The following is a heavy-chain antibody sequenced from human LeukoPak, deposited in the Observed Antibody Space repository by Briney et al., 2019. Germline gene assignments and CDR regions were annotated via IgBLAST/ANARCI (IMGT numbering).Heavy chain of an antibody. CDR2: ISGSGGST. V-gene: IGHV3-23*01. D-gene: IGHD2-15*01. Sequence: PGGSLRLSCAASGFTFSSYAMSWVRQAPGKGLEWVSAISGSGGSTYYADSVKGRFTISRDNSKNTLYLQMNSLRAEDTAVYYCAKDNCSGGSCIPYYWGQGTLVTVSS. CDR3: AKDNCSGGSCIPYY. CDR1: GFTFSSYA. J-gene: IGHJ4*02.